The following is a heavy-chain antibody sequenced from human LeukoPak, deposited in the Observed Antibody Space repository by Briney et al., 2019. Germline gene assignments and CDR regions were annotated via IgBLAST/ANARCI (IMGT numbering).Heavy chain of an antibody. CDR2: IYHSGSS. D-gene: IGHD2-15*01. V-gene: IGHV4-59*08. CDR3: ARQGYCGGGSCYIEL. CDR1: GGSISSYY. Sequence: SETLPLTCTVSGGSISSYYWSWIRQPPGEGLEWIGFIYHSGSSDYNPSLESRVTISVDTSTNQFSLKMKSVTAADTAVYYCARQGYCGGGSCYIELWGQGTTVTVSS. J-gene: IGHJ6*02.